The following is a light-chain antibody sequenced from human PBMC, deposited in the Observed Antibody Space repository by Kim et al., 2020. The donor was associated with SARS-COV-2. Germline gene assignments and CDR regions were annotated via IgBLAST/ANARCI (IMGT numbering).Light chain of an antibody. CDR2: GAS. J-gene: IGKJ5*01. CDR1: QDIRND. CDR3: LQHNTYPIT. V-gene: IGKV1-17*01. Sequence: ASVVDRVTLTCRASQDIRNDLGWYQQNPGRAPKRLIYGASSLQSGVPSRFSGSGSGTEFTLTISSLQPEDFATYFCLQHNTYPITFGQGTRLEIK.